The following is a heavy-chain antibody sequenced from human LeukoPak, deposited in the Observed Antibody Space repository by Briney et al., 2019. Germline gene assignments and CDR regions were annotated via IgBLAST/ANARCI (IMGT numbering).Heavy chain of an antibody. CDR3: ARAAAAARLFEDY. V-gene: IGHV4-59*01. D-gene: IGHD6-13*01. Sequence: SETLSLTXTVSGGSISSYYWSWIRQPPGKGLEWIGYIYYSGSTNYNPSLKSRVTISVDTSKNQFSLKLSSVTAADTAVYYCARAAAAARLFEDYWGQGTLVTVSS. CDR1: GGSISSYY. J-gene: IGHJ4*02. CDR2: IYYSGST.